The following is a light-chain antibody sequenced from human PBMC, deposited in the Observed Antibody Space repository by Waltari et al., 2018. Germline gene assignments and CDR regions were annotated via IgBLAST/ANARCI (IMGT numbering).Light chain of an antibody. CDR1: QGISSY. CDR3: QQLKSYPIT. CDR2: AAS. J-gene: IGKJ5*01. Sequence: DIQLTQSPSFLSASVGDRVTITCRASQGISSYLAWYQQKPGKAPKLLIYAASTLQSGVPSRFSGGGAGTEFTLTISSLHPEDFATYYCQQLKSYPITFGQGTRLEIK. V-gene: IGKV1-9*01.